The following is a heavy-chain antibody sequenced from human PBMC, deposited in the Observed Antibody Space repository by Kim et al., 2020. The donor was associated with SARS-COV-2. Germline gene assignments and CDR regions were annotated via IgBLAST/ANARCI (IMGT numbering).Heavy chain of an antibody. CDR3: TTDVEPSYFDY. CDR2: IKSKTDGGTT. J-gene: IGHJ4*02. Sequence: GGSLRLSCAASGFTFSNAWMSWVRQAPGKGLEWVGRIKSKTDGGTTDYAAPVKGRFTFSRDDSKNTLYLQMNSLKTEDTAVYYCTTDVEPSYFDYWGQGTLVTVSS. V-gene: IGHV3-15*01. CDR1: GFTFSNAW.